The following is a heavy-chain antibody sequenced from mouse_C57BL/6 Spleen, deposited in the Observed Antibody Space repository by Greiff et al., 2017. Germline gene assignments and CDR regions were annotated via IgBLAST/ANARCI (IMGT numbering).Heavy chain of an antibody. CDR3: ARLRGWLLLDY. J-gene: IGHJ2*01. D-gene: IGHD2-3*01. Sequence: EVQLQQSGPELVKPGASVKISCKASGYTFTDYYMNWVKQSHGKSLEWIGDINPNNGGTSYNQKFKGKATLTVDKSSSTAYMELRSLTSEDSAVYYCARLRGWLLLDYWGQGTTLTVSS. CDR2: INPNNGGT. CDR1: GYTFTDYY. V-gene: IGHV1-26*01.